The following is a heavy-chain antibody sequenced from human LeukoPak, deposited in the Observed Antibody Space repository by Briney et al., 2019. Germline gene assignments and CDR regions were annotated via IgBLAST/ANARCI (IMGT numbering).Heavy chain of an antibody. V-gene: IGHV3-48*03. CDR1: GFTFSSYE. Sequence: GGSLRLSCAASGFTFSSYEMNWVRQAPGKGLEWVSYISSSGSAIYYADSVKGRFTISRDNAKNSLYLQMSSLRAEDTAVYYCARGVLSCCLNYWGQGTLVTVSS. J-gene: IGHJ4*02. CDR3: ARGVLSCCLNY. CDR2: ISSSGSAI. D-gene: IGHD4/OR15-4a*01.